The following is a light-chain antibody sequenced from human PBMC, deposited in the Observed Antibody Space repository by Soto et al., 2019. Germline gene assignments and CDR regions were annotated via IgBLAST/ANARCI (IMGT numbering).Light chain of an antibody. V-gene: IGKV1-5*03. CDR1: QTISSW. CDR2: KAS. Sequence: DIPMTQSPSTLSGSVGDRVTITCRASQTISSWLAWYQQKPGKAPTLLIYKASTLKSGVPSRFSGSGSGTEFTITISSLKPDDFETYYCQHYNSYSEAFGQGTKVDIK. J-gene: IGKJ1*01. CDR3: QHYNSYSEA.